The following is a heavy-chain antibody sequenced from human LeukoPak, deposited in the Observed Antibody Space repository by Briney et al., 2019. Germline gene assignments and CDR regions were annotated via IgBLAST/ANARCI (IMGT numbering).Heavy chain of an antibody. J-gene: IGHJ4*02. Sequence: SVKVCCKASGGTFSSYAISWVRQAPGQGLEWMGRIIPIFGTANYAQKFQGRVTITADKSTSTAYMELSSLRSEDTAVYYCARDEYCSGGSCYSPLYWGQGTLVTVSS. CDR2: IIPIFGTA. D-gene: IGHD2-15*01. CDR1: GGTFSSYA. CDR3: ARDEYCSGGSCYSPLY. V-gene: IGHV1-69*06.